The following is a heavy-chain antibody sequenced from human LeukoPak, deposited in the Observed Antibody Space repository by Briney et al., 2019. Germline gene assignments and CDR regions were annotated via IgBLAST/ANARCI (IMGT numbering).Heavy chain of an antibody. D-gene: IGHD1-26*01. V-gene: IGHV1-2*02. CDR3: ARVLSVVGGKGGNWFDP. CDR2: INPNSGGT. CDR1: GYTFTGYY. Sequence: ASVKVSCKASGYTFTGYYMHWVRQAPGQGLEWMGWINPNSGGTNYAQKLQGRVTMTRDTSISTAYMELSRLRSDDTAVYYCARVLSVVGGKGGNWFDPWGQGTLVTVSS. J-gene: IGHJ5*02.